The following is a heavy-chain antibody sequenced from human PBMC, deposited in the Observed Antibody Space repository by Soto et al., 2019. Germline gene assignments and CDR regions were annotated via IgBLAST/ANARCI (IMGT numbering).Heavy chain of an antibody. CDR2: TYYRSKWYS. V-gene: IGHV6-1*01. CDR1: GDSVSSDTTA. J-gene: IGHJ4*02. D-gene: IGHD3-3*01. CDR3: AKSGTIFGLVTGFLDY. Sequence: QVQMQQSGPGLVKPSQTLSLTCAISGDSVSSDTTAWNWIRQSPSRGLEWLGRTYYRSKWYSDYAVSLKSRMPIIPDTSKNQFSLQLNSVTPEDTAVYYCAKSGTIFGLVTGFLDYWGQGTLVTVSS.